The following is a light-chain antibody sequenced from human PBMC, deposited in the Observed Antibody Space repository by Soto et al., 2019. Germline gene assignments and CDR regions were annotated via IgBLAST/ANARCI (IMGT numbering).Light chain of an antibody. V-gene: IGLV4-69*01. CDR2: LNSDGSH. Sequence: QLVLTQSPSASASLGASVKLTCTLSSGHSNYVIAWHQQQPEKGPRFLMKLNSDGSHYKGDGIPDRFSGSSSGAERYLTISSLQSVDDADYYCQAWGTGTKRVFGGGTKVTVL. CDR3: QAWGTGTKRV. J-gene: IGLJ2*01. CDR1: SGHSNYV.